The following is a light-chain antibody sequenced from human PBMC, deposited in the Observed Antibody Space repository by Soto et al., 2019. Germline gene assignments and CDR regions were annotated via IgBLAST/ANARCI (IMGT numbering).Light chain of an antibody. CDR1: QRGDSA. J-gene: IGKJ1*01. CDR2: DAS. CDR3: QQYLNSPRT. V-gene: IGKV3-20*01. Sequence: VLTQAPCTLSFSPGEGAILSCRASQRGDSALAWSLQKPGQPPRLLLYDASIRATGIPDRIIGSGAERDFTLTISRLEPEEAAVYYCQQYLNSPRTVGQGTKLDIK.